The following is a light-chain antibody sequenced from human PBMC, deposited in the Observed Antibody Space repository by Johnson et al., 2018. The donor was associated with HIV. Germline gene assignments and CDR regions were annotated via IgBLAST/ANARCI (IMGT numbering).Light chain of an antibody. J-gene: IGLJ1*01. CDR3: ATWGGSLN. V-gene: IGLV1-51*02. CDR1: TSNIGNNY. Sequence: QSVLTQPPSVSAAPGQKVTISCSGGTSNIGNNYVSWYQHLPGTAPKLLIYENNKRPSGIPDRFSGAKSGTSATLAITGLQTGDEGDYSCATWGGSLNFGTGTKVTVL. CDR2: ENN.